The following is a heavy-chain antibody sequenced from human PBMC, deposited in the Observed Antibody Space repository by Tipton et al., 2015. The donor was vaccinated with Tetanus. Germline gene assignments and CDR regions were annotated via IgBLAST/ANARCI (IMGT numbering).Heavy chain of an antibody. D-gene: IGHD1-14*01. CDR3: TRGGISGDYYSDY. Sequence: TLSLTCTVSGGSISSSSYYWGWIRQPPGKGLEWIGSIYYSGSTYYNPSLKSRVTISVDTSKNQFSLRLTSVTAADTAVYYCTRGGISGDYYSDYWGQGTLVTVSS. CDR1: GGSISSSSYY. V-gene: IGHV4-39*07. J-gene: IGHJ4*02. CDR2: IYYSGST.